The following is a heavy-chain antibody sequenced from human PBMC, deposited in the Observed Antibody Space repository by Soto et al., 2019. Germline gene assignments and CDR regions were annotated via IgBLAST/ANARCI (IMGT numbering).Heavy chain of an antibody. D-gene: IGHD2-21*02. CDR2: IYYSGST. CDR3: AKETVVTVVMDY. J-gene: IGHJ4*02. V-gene: IGHV4-31*03. Sequence: SETLSLTCTVSGGSISSGGYYWSWIRQHPGKGLEWIGYIYYSGSTYYNPSLKSRVTISVDTSKNQFSLKLSSVTAADTAIYYCAKETVVTVVMDYWGQGTLVTVSS. CDR1: GGSISSGGYY.